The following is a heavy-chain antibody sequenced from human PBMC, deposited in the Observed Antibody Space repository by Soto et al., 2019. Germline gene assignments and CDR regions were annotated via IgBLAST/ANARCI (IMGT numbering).Heavy chain of an antibody. J-gene: IGHJ6*02. V-gene: IGHV1-18*01. D-gene: IGHD5-12*01. CDR3: ARDVGSRQDSGYDWTSPDTAVTGMYA. Sequence: GASVKVSCKASGYTFTSYGISWVRQAPGQGLEWMGWISAYNGNTNYAQKLQGRVTMTTDTSTSTAYMELRSLRSDDTAVYYCARDVGSRQDSGYDWTSPDTAVTGMYAWGQGTTVTISS. CDR1: GYTFTSYG. CDR2: ISAYNGNT.